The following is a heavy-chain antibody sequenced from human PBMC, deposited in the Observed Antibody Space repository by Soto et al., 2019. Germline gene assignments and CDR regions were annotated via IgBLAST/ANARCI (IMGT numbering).Heavy chain of an antibody. J-gene: IGHJ5*02. D-gene: IGHD6-19*01. CDR2: FKSKTEGGTT. V-gene: IGHV3-15*07. CDR1: GFTFSNAW. CDR3: ATVLSVAGTLSWFDT. Sequence: EAQLVESGGGLVKPGGSLRLSCAGSGFTFSNAWMNWVRQAPGKGLEWVGQFKSKTEGGTTDYAAPVKGRFIISRDDSRNSLYLQMNSLKVEDTAVYYCATVLSVAGTLSWFDTWGQGTLVTVSS.